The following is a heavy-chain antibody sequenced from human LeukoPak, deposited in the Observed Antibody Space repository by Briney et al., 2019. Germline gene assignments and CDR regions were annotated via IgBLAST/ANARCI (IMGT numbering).Heavy chain of an antibody. CDR1: GYVFTSFG. D-gene: IGHD6-6*01. J-gene: IGHJ4*02. Sequence: ASVKVSCKASGYVFTSFGITWVRQAPGQGLEWMGRITTYNDKTVFAENFQARLTMTTDTTTAYMTLRRLRSDDTAVYYCARAARLDYWGQGTLVTVSS. CDR3: ARAARLDY. CDR2: ITTYNDKT. V-gene: IGHV1-18*01.